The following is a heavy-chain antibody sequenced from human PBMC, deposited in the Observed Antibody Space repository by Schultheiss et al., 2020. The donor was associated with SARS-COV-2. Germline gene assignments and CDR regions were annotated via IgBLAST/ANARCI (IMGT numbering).Heavy chain of an antibody. V-gene: IGHV4-34*01. D-gene: IGHD6-6*01. CDR1: GGSFSGYY. CDR2: INHSGST. Sequence: SETLSLTCAVYGGSFSGYYWSWIRQPPGKGLEWIGEINHSGSTNYNPSLKSRVTISVDTSKNQFSLKLSSVTAADTAVYYCARGDRYSSSMSSLDYWGQGTLLTVSS. J-gene: IGHJ4*02. CDR3: ARGDRYSSSMSSLDY.